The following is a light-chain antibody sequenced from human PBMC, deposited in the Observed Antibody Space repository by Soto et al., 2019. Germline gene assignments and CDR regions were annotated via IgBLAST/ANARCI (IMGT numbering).Light chain of an antibody. CDR2: EVS. J-gene: IGLJ1*01. CDR1: SSDVCCDNY. Sequence: QSFLTQPSSVSGSPAQSITIACTGTSSDVCCDNYVSWYQHHPGKSPKLIIYEVSYRPSGFANRFSGPKSGNNASLNISGLQADDEADYYCGSYTATXPHVVGPGTKV. CDR3: GSYTATXPHV. V-gene: IGLV2-14*01.